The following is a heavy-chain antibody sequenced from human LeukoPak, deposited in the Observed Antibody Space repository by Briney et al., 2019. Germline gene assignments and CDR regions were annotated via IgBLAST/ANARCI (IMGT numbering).Heavy chain of an antibody. D-gene: IGHD3-10*01. CDR1: GGSISSGDYY. CDR3: ATSMVRGICFY. CDR2: IYYSGST. J-gene: IGHJ4*02. V-gene: IGHV4-30-4*01. Sequence: PPETLSLTCTVSGGSISSGDYYWSWIRQPPGKGLEWIGYIYYSGSTYYNPSLKSRVTISVDTSKNQFSLKLTSVTAADTAVYYCATSMVRGICFYWGQGTLVTVSS.